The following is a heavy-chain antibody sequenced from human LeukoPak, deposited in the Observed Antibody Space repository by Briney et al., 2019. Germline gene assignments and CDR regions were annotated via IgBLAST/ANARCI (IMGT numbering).Heavy chain of an antibody. Sequence: SETLSLTCTVSGGSISSSSYYWGWIRQPPGKGLEWIGSIYYSGSTYYNPSLKSRVTISVDTSKNQFSLKLSSVTAADTAVYYCARRRSSSPAFDIWGQGTMVTVSS. D-gene: IGHD6-6*01. CDR3: ARRRSSSPAFDI. J-gene: IGHJ3*02. V-gene: IGHV4-39*01. CDR1: GGSISSSSYY. CDR2: IYYSGST.